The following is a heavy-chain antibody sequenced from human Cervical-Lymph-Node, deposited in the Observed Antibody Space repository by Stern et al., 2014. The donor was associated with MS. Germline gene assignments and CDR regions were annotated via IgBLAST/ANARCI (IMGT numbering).Heavy chain of an antibody. D-gene: IGHD2-21*02. V-gene: IGHV4-39*01. CDR2: FSYNGST. CDR3: ARHGRPVVTTTDFDY. J-gene: IGHJ4*02. Sequence: VQLVESGPGLVKPSETLSLTCTVSGDSISSSSYYWGWIRQPPGKGLEWIGSFSYNGSTYSNPSLKTRFTISVDTYKNQFSLKLSSVTAADTAVYYCARHGRPVVTTTDFDYWGQGTLVTVSS. CDR1: GDSISSSSYY.